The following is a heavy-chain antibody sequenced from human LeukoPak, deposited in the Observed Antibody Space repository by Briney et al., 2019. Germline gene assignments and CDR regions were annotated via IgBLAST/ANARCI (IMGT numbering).Heavy chain of an antibody. CDR3: ARGVVPAAMSWFDP. V-gene: IGHV1-2*02. D-gene: IGHD2-2*01. CDR2: INPNSGGT. CDR1: GYTFTVYY. J-gene: IGHJ5*02. Sequence: ASVTVSFTASGYTFTVYYMHWVRPAPGQGLEWMGWINPNSGGTNYAQKLQGRVTMTRDTSISAAYMELSRLRSDDTAVYYCARGVVPAAMSWFDPWGQGTLVTVSS.